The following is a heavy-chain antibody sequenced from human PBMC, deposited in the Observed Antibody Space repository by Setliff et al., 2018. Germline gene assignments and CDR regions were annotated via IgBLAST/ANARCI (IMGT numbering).Heavy chain of an antibody. J-gene: IGHJ5*02. CDR3: ARDVYDFRTGQAGP. CDR2: INPDGSEK. Sequence: GGSLRLSCTASGLSYINDWVSWVRQAPGKGLEWLASINPDGSEKYYVDSVQGRFTISRDNAKNSLYLQMNSLRVEDTAVYYCARDVYDFRTGQAGPWGQGTLVTVSS. CDR1: GLSYINDW. D-gene: IGHD3-3*01. V-gene: IGHV3-7*01.